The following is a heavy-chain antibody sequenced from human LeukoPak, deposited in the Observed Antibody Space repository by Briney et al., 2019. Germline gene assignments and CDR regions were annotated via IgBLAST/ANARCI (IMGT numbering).Heavy chain of an antibody. V-gene: IGHV3-21*01. Sequence: GGSLRLSCAASGFTFSSYSMNWVRQAPGKGLEWVSSISSSSSYIYYADSVKGRFTISRDNAKNSLYLQMNSLRAEDTAVYYCAREGDMRAFDIWGQGTMVTVSS. J-gene: IGHJ3*02. CDR1: GFTFSSYS. D-gene: IGHD2-15*01. CDR2: ISSSSSYI. CDR3: AREGDMRAFDI.